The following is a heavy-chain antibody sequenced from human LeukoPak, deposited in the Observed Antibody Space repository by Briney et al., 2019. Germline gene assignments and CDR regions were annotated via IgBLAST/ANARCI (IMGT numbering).Heavy chain of an antibody. CDR1: GYSISSGYY. D-gene: IGHD1-26*01. J-gene: IGHJ4*02. CDR3: ARHRVHSGSYYGKFDY. CDR2: INHSGST. Sequence: SETLSLTCTVSGYSISSGYYWSWIRQPPGKGLEWIGEINHSGSTNYNPSLKSRVTISVDTSKNQFSLKLSSVTAADTAVYYCARHRVHSGSYYGKFDYWGQGTLVTVSS. V-gene: IGHV4-38-2*02.